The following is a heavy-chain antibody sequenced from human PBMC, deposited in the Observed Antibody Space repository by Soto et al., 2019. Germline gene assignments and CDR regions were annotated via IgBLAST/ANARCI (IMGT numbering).Heavy chain of an antibody. CDR1: WGSVSSNTAT. V-gene: IGHV6-1*01. D-gene: IGHD3-3*02. J-gene: IGHJ4*02. Sequence: SQTLSLTCAISWGSVSSNTATWNWVRQSPSRGLEWLGRTYYRSNWNFDYALSVKSRITINPDTSKNQFSLQLNSLTPEDTAVYYCAGELDTHHGLGYWGPGTSVTVSS. CDR3: AGELDTHHGLGY. CDR2: TYYRSNWNF.